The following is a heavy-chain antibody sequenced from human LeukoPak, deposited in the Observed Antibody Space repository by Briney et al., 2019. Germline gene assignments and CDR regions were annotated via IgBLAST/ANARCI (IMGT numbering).Heavy chain of an antibody. J-gene: IGHJ4*02. Sequence: GASVKVSCKASGFTFTSYGFNWVRQAPGQGLEWMGWIGANNGNTIYAQILQGRGTMTTDTSTTTVYMELRSLRSDDTAAYYCARDHLAMIPSFFGEYWGQGALVTVSS. CDR3: ARDHLAMIPSFFGEY. D-gene: IGHD5-12*01. CDR2: IGANNGNT. CDR1: GFTFTSYG. V-gene: IGHV1-18*01.